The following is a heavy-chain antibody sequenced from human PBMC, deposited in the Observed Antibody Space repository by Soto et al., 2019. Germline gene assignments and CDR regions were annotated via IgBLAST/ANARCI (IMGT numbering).Heavy chain of an antibody. CDR2: ISSSGSTI. Sequence: GGSLRLSCAASGFTFSDYYMSWIRQAPGKGLEWVSYISSSGSTIYYADSVKGRFTISRDNAKNSLYLQMNSLRAEDTAVYYCASSIYPLSYMDVWGKGTTVTVSS. D-gene: IGHD3-3*02. CDR3: ASSIYPLSYMDV. CDR1: GFTFSDYY. J-gene: IGHJ6*03. V-gene: IGHV3-11*01.